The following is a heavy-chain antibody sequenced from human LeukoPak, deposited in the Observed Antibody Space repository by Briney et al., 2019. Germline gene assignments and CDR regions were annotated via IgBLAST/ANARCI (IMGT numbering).Heavy chain of an antibody. V-gene: IGHV4-59*01. CDR2: IHSSGST. CDR3: ARDSEWRWLDFDL. J-gene: IGHJ2*01. CDR1: GGSISNYY. D-gene: IGHD5-24*01. Sequence: PSETLSLTCTVSGGSISNYYRSWIRQPPGKGLEWIGYIHSSGSTNYNPSLKSRVTISVDTSKNQFSLKLSSVTAADTAVYYRARDSEWRWLDFDLWGRGTLVTVSS.